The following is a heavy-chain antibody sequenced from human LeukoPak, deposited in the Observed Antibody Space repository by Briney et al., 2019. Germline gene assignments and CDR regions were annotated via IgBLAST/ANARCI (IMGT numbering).Heavy chain of an antibody. D-gene: IGHD6-19*01. J-gene: IGHJ4*02. Sequence: SETLSLTCAVYGGSFSGYYWSWIRQPPGKGLEWIGEINHSGSTNYNPSLKSRVTISVDTSKNQFSLKLSSVTAADTAVYYCARAAAGSSDWYGWGQGTLVTVSS. V-gene: IGHV4-34*01. CDR1: GGSFSGYY. CDR2: INHSGST. CDR3: ARAAAGSSDWYG.